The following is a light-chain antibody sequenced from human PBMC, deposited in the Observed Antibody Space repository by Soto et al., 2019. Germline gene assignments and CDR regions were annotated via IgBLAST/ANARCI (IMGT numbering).Light chain of an antibody. V-gene: IGKV1-39*01. CDR2: AAS. J-gene: IGKJ4*01. Sequence: DIQMTQSPSSLSASVGDRVTITCRASQSISWYLNWYQQKPGKAPKLLIYAASNLHDGVPRRFSGSGSGTEFTLTISSLQPEDFATYSCQQTYSTPLLTFGGGTKVEIK. CDR3: QQTYSTPLLT. CDR1: QSISWY.